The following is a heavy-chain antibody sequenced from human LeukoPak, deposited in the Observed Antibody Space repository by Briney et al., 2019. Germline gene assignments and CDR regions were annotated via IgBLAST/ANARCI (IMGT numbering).Heavy chain of an antibody. CDR3: AKLRYYYDSSGYYFDY. D-gene: IGHD3-22*01. Sequence: GGSLRLSCAASGFTFSSYSMNWVRQAPGKGLEWVSAISGSGGSTYYADSVKGRFTISRDNSKNTLYLQMNSLRAEDTAVYYCAKLRYYYDSSGYYFDYWGQGTLVTVSS. J-gene: IGHJ4*02. CDR1: GFTFSSYS. V-gene: IGHV3-23*01. CDR2: ISGSGGST.